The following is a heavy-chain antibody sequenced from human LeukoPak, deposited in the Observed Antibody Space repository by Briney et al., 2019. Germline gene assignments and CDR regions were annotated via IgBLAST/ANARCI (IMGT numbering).Heavy chain of an antibody. Sequence: GGSLRLSCAASGFTFDDYGMSWVRQAPGKGVEWGSGINWNGGSTGYADSVKGRFTISRDNAKNSLYLQMNSLRAEDTALYYCAREARDYYGSGSYMAPAENFDYWGQGTLVTVSS. CDR1: GFTFDDYG. J-gene: IGHJ4*02. CDR3: AREARDYYGSGSYMAPAENFDY. D-gene: IGHD3-10*01. CDR2: INWNGGST. V-gene: IGHV3-20*04.